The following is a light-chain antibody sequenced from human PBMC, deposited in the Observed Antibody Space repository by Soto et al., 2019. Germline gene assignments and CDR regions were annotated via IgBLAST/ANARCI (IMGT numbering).Light chain of an antibody. Sequence: QSALTQPASVSGSPGQSITISCTGASTDVGDYDYVSWYQHRPGKAPKLIIYEVSNLPSGVSNRFSGSKSGNTASLTISALQAEHESEYYCSSYTTINYVYGTGTKVTVL. CDR1: STDVGDYDY. CDR3: SSYTTINYV. CDR2: EVS. J-gene: IGLJ1*01. V-gene: IGLV2-14*01.